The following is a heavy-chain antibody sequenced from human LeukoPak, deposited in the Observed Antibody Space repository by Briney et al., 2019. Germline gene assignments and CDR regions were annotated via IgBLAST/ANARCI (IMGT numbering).Heavy chain of an antibody. J-gene: IGHJ4*02. CDR2: IYTSGST. CDR1: GGSISSYY. Sequence: SETLSLTCTVSGGSISSYYWSWIRQPAGKGLEWIGRIYTSGSTNYNPSLKSRVTMSVDTSKNQFSLKLSSVTAADTAVYYCARSYCGGDCYLRAYYFDYWGQGTLVTVSS. D-gene: IGHD2-21*02. CDR3: ARSYCGGDCYLRAYYFDY. V-gene: IGHV4-4*07.